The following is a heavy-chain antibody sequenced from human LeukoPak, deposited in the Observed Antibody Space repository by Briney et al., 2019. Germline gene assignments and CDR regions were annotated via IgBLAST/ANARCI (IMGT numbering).Heavy chain of an antibody. CDR1: GGSISSGGYS. Sequence: SETLSLTCAVSGGSISSGGYSWSWIRQPPGKGLEWIGEINHSGSTNYNPSLKSRVTISVDTSKNQFSLKLSSVTAADTAVYYCARGDWNGPDAFDIWGQGTMVTVSS. D-gene: IGHD1-1*01. CDR2: INHSGST. J-gene: IGHJ3*02. CDR3: ARGDWNGPDAFDI. V-gene: IGHV4-34*01.